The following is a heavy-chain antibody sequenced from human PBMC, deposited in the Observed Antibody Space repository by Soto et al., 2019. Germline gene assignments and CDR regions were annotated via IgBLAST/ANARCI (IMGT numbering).Heavy chain of an antibody. D-gene: IGHD6-19*01. CDR2: ISGSGGST. Sequence: GGSLRLSCAASGFTFSSYAMSWVRQAPGKGLEWVSAISGSGGSTYYADSVKGRFTISRDNSKNTLYLQMNSLRAEVTAVYYCAKDKQQWLAPDDAFAIWGQGTMVTVSS. V-gene: IGHV3-23*01. CDR3: AKDKQQWLAPDDAFAI. J-gene: IGHJ3*02. CDR1: GFTFSSYA.